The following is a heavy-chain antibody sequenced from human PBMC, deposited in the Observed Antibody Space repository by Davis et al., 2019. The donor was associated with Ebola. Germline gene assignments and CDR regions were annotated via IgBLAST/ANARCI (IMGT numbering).Heavy chain of an antibody. V-gene: IGHV4-34*01. CDR1: GGSISSYY. CDR3: ARGRPIVVDPTAMGLSDLDY. CDR2: INHSGST. J-gene: IGHJ4*02. D-gene: IGHD2-2*01. Sequence: MPSETLSLTCTVPGGSISSYYWSWIRQPPGKGLEWIGEINHSGSTNYNPSLKSRVTISVDTSKSQLSLRLNSVTAADTAVYYCARGRPIVVDPTAMGLSDLDYWGQGTLVTVSS.